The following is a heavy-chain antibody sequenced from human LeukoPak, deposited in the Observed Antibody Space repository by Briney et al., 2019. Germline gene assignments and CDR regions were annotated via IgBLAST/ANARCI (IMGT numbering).Heavy chain of an antibody. CDR2: ISSSGSTI. CDR1: GFTVSTNY. Sequence: KPGGSLRLSCAASGFTVSTNYMSWVRQAPGKGLEWVSYISSSGSTIYYADSVKGRFTISRDNAKNSLYLQMNSLRAEDTAVYYCARVGATSYGDYDYWGQGTLVTVSS. D-gene: IGHD4-17*01. J-gene: IGHJ4*02. CDR3: ARVGATSYGDYDY. V-gene: IGHV3-11*04.